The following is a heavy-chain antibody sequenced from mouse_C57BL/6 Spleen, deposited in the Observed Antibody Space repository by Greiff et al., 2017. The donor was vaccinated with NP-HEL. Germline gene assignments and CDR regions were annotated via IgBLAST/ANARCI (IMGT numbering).Heavy chain of an antibody. Sequence: QVQLKESGPELVKPGASVKISCKASGYAFSSSWMNWVKQRPGKGLEWIGRIYPGDGDTNYNGKFKGKATLTADKSSSTAYMQLSSLTSEDSAVYFCARSHDSYYFDYWGQGTTLTVSS. V-gene: IGHV1-82*01. D-gene: IGHD2-4*01. CDR2: IYPGDGDT. J-gene: IGHJ2*01. CDR1: GYAFSSSW. CDR3: ARSHDSYYFDY.